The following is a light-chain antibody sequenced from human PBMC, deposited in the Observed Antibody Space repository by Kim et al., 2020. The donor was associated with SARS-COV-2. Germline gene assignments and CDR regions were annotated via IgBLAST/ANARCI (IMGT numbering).Light chain of an antibody. CDR2: GAS. CDR1: QGVSSN. V-gene: IGKV3-15*01. CDR3: QQYDNWPRT. J-gene: IGKJ1*01. Sequence: EIVMTQSLANLSVSPGERATLSCRASQGVSSNLAWYQQKPGQAPRLLIYGASTRATNIPARFSGSGSGTEFTLTISGLQSEDFAVYYCQQYDNWPRTFGQGTKVDIK.